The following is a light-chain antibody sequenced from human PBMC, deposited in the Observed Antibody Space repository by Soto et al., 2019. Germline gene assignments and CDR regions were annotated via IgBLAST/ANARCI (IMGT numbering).Light chain of an antibody. CDR2: GAS. V-gene: IGKV3-15*01. CDR3: QQYNSWPQT. Sequence: EIVMTQSPATLSVSPGARATLSCRASQSVSSNLAWYQQKPGQAPRLLINGASTRDTGIPARFSGSGSGTEFTLTISSLQSEDFAVYYCQQYNSWPQTFGQGTKLDIK. CDR1: QSVSSN. J-gene: IGKJ2*01.